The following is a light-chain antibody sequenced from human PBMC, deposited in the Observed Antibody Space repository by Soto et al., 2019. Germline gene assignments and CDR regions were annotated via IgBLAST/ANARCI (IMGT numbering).Light chain of an antibody. CDR1: HSLVHSNGDTY. CDR2: KIS. V-gene: IGKV2-24*01. CDR3: MQLTHCPLT. Sequence: DVVMTQTPLTSPVTLGQPASISCRSSHSLVHSNGDTYLPWYQQRPGQPPRLLIYKISKRFSGVPDRFRGSGAGTDFTLKIRRVEAEDVGVYYGMQLTHCPLTFGKGTSVEIK. J-gene: IGKJ1*01.